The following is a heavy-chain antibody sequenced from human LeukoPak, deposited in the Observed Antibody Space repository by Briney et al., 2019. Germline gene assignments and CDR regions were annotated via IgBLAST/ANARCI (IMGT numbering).Heavy chain of an antibody. J-gene: IGHJ3*02. CDR2: ISGSGGST. Sequence: GGSLRLSCAASGFTFSSYAMSWVRQAPGKGLEWVSAISGSGGSTYYADSVKGRFTISRNNSKNTLYLQMNSLRAEDTAVYCCANPPTTDYDYVWGSYRLGDDAFDIWGQGTMVTVSS. CDR3: ANPPTTDYDYVWGSYRLGDDAFDI. CDR1: GFTFSSYA. V-gene: IGHV3-23*01. D-gene: IGHD3-16*02.